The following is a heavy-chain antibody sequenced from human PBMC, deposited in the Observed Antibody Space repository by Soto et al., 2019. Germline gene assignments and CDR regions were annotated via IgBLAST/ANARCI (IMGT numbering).Heavy chain of an antibody. J-gene: IGHJ3*02. V-gene: IGHV2-70*04. D-gene: IGHD6-13*01. CDR3: ARFPLHNIAAAGSGAFDI. CDR1: GFSLSTSGMR. Sequence: VSGPTLVNPTQTLTLTCTFSGFSLSTSGMRVSWIRQPPGKALEWLARIDWDDDKFYSTSLKTRLTISKDTSKNQVVLTMTNMDPVDTATYYCARFPLHNIAAAGSGAFDIWGQGTMVTVSS. CDR2: IDWDDDK.